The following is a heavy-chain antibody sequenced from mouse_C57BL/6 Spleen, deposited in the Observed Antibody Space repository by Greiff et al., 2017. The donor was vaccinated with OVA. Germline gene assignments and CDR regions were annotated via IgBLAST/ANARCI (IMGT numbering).Heavy chain of an antibody. D-gene: IGHD3-2*02. V-gene: IGHV1-82*01. J-gene: IGHJ4*01. CDR3: ATAQAPYYYAMDY. Sequence: VQLQQSGPELVKPGASVKISCKASGYAFSSSWMNWVKQRPGKGLEWIGRIYPGDGDTNYNGKFKGKATLTADKSSSTAYMQLSSLTSEDSAVDFCATAQAPYYYAMDYWGQGTSVTVSS. CDR2: IYPGDGDT. CDR1: GYAFSSSW.